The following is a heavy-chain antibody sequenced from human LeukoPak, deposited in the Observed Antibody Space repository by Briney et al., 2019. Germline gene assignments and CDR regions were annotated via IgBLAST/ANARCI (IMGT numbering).Heavy chain of an antibody. CDR2: ISGSSSST. CDR1: GFGFGSYA. D-gene: IGHD3-22*01. CDR3: ARRHSDSSGYYYPGFDY. J-gene: IGHJ4*02. V-gene: IGHV3-23*01. Sequence: GGSLRLSCAASGFGFGSYAMNWVRQAPGKGLEWVAVISGSSSSTYYADSVKGRFTISRDNSKNTLYLQMNSLRAEDTAVYYCARRHSDSSGYYYPGFDYWGQGTLVTVSS.